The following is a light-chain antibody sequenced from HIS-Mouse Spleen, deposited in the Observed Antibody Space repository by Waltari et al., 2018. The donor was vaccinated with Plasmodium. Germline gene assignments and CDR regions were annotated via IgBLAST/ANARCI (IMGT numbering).Light chain of an antibody. CDR1: NLGVKY. V-gene: IGLV3-1*01. CDR3: QAWDSSTWV. Sequence: SYELTQPPSVSVSPGQTASITCSGDNLGVKYACWYQQKPGQYPWLVIYQDSKRPSGIPERFSGSNSGNTATLTISGTQAMDEADYYCQAWDSSTWVFGGGTKLTVL. J-gene: IGLJ3*02. CDR2: QDS.